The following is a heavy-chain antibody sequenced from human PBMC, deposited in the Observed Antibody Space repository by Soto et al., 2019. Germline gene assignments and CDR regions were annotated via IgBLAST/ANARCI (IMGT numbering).Heavy chain of an antibody. CDR3: ARGRRLAVAARGYYYYYMDV. V-gene: IGHV4-34*01. Sequence: SETLSLTCAVYGGSFSGYYWSWIRQPPGTGLEWIGEINHSGSTNYNPSLKSRVTISVDTSKNQFSLKLSSVTAADTAVYYCARGRRLAVAARGYYYYYMDVWGKGTTVTVSS. CDR1: GGSFSGYY. D-gene: IGHD6-19*01. CDR2: INHSGST. J-gene: IGHJ6*03.